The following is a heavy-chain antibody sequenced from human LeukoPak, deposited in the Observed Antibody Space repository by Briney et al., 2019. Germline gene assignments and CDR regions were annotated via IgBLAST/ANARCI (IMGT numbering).Heavy chain of an antibody. J-gene: IGHJ4*02. D-gene: IGHD1-26*01. Sequence: GGSLRLSCAASGFTFSTYAMSWVRQAPGKGLEWVSTISGGGGSTYYADSVKGRFTISRDNSKNTLYLQVNSLRAEDTAVYYCAKGGKWDVTPFDYWGQGTLVTVSS. CDR1: GFTFSTYA. CDR3: AKGGKWDVTPFDY. CDR2: ISGGGGST. V-gene: IGHV3-23*01.